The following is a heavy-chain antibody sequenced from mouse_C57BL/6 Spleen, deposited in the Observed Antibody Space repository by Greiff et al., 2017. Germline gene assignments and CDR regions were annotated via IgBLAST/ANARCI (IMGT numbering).Heavy chain of an antibody. D-gene: IGHD1-1*01. J-gene: IGHJ2*01. CDR3: AREITTVPYYFDY. V-gene: IGHV5-17*01. CDR2: ISSGSSTI. Sequence: EVHLVESGGGLVKPGGSLKLSCAASGFTFSDYGMHWVRQAPEKGLEWVAYISSGSSTIYYADTVKGRFTISRDNAKNTLFLQMTSLRSEDTAMYYCAREITTVPYYFDYWGQGTTLTVSS. CDR1: GFTFSDYG.